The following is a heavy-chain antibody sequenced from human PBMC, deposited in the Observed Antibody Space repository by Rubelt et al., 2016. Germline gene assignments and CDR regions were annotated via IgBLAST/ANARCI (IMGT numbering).Heavy chain of an antibody. CDR1: GGSFSGYY. J-gene: IGHJ4*02. V-gene: IGHV4-34*01. CDR2: INHSGRT. CDR3: ARTDYDSCGCLDF. Sequence: QVQLQQWGAGLLKPSETLSLTCAVYGGSFSGYYWSWIRQPPGKGLEWNGDINHSGRTNHNPSLQSRVTISVDRSKNQFNLKLNSVTAADTAVYYCARTDYDSCGCLDFWGQVTLVTVSS. D-gene: IGHD3-22*01.